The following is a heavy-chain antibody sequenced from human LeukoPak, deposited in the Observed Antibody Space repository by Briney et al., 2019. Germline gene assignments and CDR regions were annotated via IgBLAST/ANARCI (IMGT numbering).Heavy chain of an antibody. V-gene: IGHV3-30-3*01. CDR2: ISYDGSNK. J-gene: IGHJ6*02. CDR3: ARENWNPLIVYYYYGMDV. D-gene: IGHD1-1*01. CDR1: GFTFSSYA. Sequence: HPGGSLRLSCAASGFTFSSYAMHWARQAPGKGLEWVAVISYDGSNKYYADSVKGRFTISRDNSKNTLYLQMNSLRAEDTAVYYCARENWNPLIVYYYYGMDVWGQGTTVTVSS.